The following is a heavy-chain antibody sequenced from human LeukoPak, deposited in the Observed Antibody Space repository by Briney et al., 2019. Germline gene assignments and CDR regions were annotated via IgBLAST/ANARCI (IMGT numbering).Heavy chain of an antibody. D-gene: IGHD2-21*02. J-gene: IGHJ4*02. CDR1: GYSISSGYY. CDR3: ASLGAYCGGDCYPTFDY. Sequence: SETLSLTCAVSGYSISSGYYWGWIRQPPGKGLEWIGSIYHSGSTYYNPSLKSRVTISIDTSKNQFSLKLSSVTAADTAVYYCASLGAYCGGDCYPTFDYWGQGTLVTVSS. V-gene: IGHV4-38-2*01. CDR2: IYHSGST.